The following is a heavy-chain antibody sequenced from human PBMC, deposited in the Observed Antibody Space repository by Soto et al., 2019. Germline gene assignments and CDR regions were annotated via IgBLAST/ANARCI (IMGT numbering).Heavy chain of an antibody. CDR3: ARTYGSGDYFLPFEY. CDR1: GYMFNTYG. J-gene: IGHJ4*02. D-gene: IGHD3-10*01. Sequence: QVQLLQSGAEVKKPGASVKVSCKASGYMFNTYGITWVRQAPGQGLEWMVWISVYNGNIDYAQKCEGRVTMTIDTSTSTAYMELKSLTSDDTAVYYCARTYGSGDYFLPFEYWGQGTPVSVSS. CDR2: ISVYNGNI. V-gene: IGHV1-18*01.